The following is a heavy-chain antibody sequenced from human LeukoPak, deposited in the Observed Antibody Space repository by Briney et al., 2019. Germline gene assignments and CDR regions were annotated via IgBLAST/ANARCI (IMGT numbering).Heavy chain of an antibody. CDR1: GGSLSSYY. Sequence: SETLSLTCTVSGGSLSSYYWSWIRQPAGKGLEGIGYIYYSGSTNYNPSLKSRVTISVDTSKNQFSLKLGSVAAADTAVYYCARLMTTVRSGYYYYGMDVWGQGTTVTVSS. V-gene: IGHV4-59*08. D-gene: IGHD4-17*01. CDR3: ARLMTTVRSGYYYYGMDV. CDR2: IYYSGST. J-gene: IGHJ6*02.